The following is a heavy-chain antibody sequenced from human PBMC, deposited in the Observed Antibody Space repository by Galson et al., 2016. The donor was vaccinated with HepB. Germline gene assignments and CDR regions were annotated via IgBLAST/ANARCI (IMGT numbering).Heavy chain of an antibody. D-gene: IGHD1-26*01. CDR2: IIPDSGGS. CDR1: GYTFSANY. CDR3: ARGSRPSGSFPLGH. J-gene: IGHJ4*02. V-gene: IGHV1-2*06. Sequence: SVKVSCKASGYTFSANYIHWVRQAPGQGLEWVGRIIPDSGGSNFAQNFQGRVTLTRDPSTTPAYMELGRVRSDDTAVYYCARGSRPSGSFPLGHRGPGTLITV.